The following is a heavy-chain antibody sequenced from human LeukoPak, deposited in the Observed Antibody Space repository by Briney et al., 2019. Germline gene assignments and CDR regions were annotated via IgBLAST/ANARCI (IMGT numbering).Heavy chain of an antibody. CDR1: GFPFSSYW. CDR2: IKQDGSKK. Sequence: GGSLRLSCVASGFPFSSYWMTWVRQAPGKGLEWVANIKQDGSKKSYVDSVKGRFTISRDNSKNTLFLQMNSLRAEDTALYFCAKEGYYDILTGSSDYFDYWGQGILVTVSS. J-gene: IGHJ4*02. V-gene: IGHV3-7*03. CDR3: AKEGYYDILTGSSDYFDY. D-gene: IGHD3-9*01.